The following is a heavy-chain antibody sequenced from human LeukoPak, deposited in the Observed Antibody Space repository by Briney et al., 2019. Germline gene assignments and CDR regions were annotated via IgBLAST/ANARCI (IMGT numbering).Heavy chain of an antibody. CDR3: ARDRGYSYAFDY. J-gene: IGHJ4*02. CDR2: ICTSGST. D-gene: IGHD5-18*01. V-gene: IGHV4-4*07. CDR1: GGSIISYY. Sequence: PSETLSLTCTVSGGSIISYYWSWIRQPAGKGLEWIGRICTSGSTNYNPSLKSRVTISIDTSKNQFSLKLNSVTAADTAVYYCARDRGYSYAFDYWGQGTLVSVSS.